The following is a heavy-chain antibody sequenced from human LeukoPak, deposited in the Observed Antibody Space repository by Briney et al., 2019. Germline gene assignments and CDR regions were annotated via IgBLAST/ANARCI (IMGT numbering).Heavy chain of an antibody. V-gene: IGHV4-34*01. Sequence: SETLSLTCAVYGGSFSGYYWSWIRQPPGKGLEWIGEINRSGSTNYNPSLKSRVTISVDTSKNQFSLKLSSVTAADTAVYYCAVVTTTDYYFDYWGQGTLVTVSS. CDR1: GGSFSGYY. CDR2: INRSGST. CDR3: AVVTTTDYYFDY. D-gene: IGHD4-11*01. J-gene: IGHJ4*02.